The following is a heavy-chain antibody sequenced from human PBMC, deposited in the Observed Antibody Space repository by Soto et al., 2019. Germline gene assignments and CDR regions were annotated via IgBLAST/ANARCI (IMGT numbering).Heavy chain of an antibody. V-gene: IGHV4-59*08. Sequence: SETLSLTCTVSGGSLSPNYWSWIRQPPGKGLEWIGYIYYGGTTTNNPSLNSRVAISIDTSKNQFSLTLSSVTAADTAVYYCARYKSNYYYGMDVWGQGTAVTVSS. J-gene: IGHJ6*02. D-gene: IGHD1-20*01. CDR2: IYYGGTT. CDR3: ARYKSNYYYGMDV. CDR1: GGSLSPNY.